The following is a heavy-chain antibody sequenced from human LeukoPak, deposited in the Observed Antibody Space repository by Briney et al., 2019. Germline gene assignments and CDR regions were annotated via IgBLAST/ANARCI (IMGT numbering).Heavy chain of an antibody. CDR1: GFTFSTYA. CDR3: VKDYYVA. D-gene: IGHD3-10*02. Sequence: PGGSLRLSCAPSGFTFSTYAMSWVRQAPGKGLDWVSTIPGSGGITYYADSVKGRFTISRDNSKNTVYLQMNSLRAEDTAVYYCVKDYYVAWGQGTLVTVSS. J-gene: IGHJ5*02. V-gene: IGHV3-23*01. CDR2: IPGSGGIT.